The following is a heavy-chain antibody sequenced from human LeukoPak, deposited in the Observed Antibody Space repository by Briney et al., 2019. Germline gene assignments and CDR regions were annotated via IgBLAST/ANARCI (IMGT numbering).Heavy chain of an antibody. CDR2: ISYDGSNK. Sequence: GGSLRLSCAASGFTFSSYGMHWVRQAPGKGLEWVAVISYDGSNKYYADSVKGRFTISRDNSKSTLYLQMNSLRAEDTAVYYCARDRPGRGFDYWGQGTLVTVSS. J-gene: IGHJ4*02. CDR3: ARDRPGRGFDY. CDR1: GFTFSSYG. D-gene: IGHD1-26*01. V-gene: IGHV3-30*19.